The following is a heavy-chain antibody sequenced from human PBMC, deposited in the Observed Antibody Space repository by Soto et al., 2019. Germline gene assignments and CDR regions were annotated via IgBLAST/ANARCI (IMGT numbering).Heavy chain of an antibody. V-gene: IGHV3-23*01. CDR3: AKVSTVVTRGYGMDV. Sequence: EVQLLESGGGLVQPGGSLRLSCAASGFTFSSYAMSWVRQAPGKGLEWVSAISGSGGSTYYADSVKGRFTISRDNSNNTLYLQMNSLRAEDTAVYYCAKVSTVVTRGYGMDVWGQGTTVTVSS. CDR1: GFTFSSYA. D-gene: IGHD4-17*01. J-gene: IGHJ6*02. CDR2: ISGSGGST.